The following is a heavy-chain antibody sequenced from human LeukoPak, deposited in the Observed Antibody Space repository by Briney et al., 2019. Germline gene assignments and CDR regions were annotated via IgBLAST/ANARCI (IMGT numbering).Heavy chain of an antibody. CDR1: GFTFSNAW. Sequence: GGSLRLSCAASGFTFSNAWMSWVRQAPGKGLEWVGFIRSKAYGGTTEYAASVKGRFTISRDDSKSIAYLQMNSLKTEDTAVYYCTRDNDYDYVWGSYRHDYWGQGTLVTVSS. CDR2: IRSKAYGGTT. D-gene: IGHD3-16*02. CDR3: TRDNDYDYVWGSYRHDY. J-gene: IGHJ4*02. V-gene: IGHV3-49*04.